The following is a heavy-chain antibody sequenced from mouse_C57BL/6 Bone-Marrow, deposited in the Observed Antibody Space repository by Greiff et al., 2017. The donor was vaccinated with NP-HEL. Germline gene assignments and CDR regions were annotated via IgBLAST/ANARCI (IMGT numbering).Heavy chain of an antibody. J-gene: IGHJ1*03. CDR2: INSDGGST. CDR1: EYEFPSHD. D-gene: IGHD2-4*01. CDR3: ARRGRIYYDYDDWYFDV. V-gene: IGHV5-2*01. Sequence: EVQRVESGGGLVQPGESLKLSCESNEYEFPSHDMSWVRKTPEKRLELVAAINSDGGSTYYPDTMERRFIISRDNTKKTLYLQMSSLRSEDTALYYCARRGRIYYDYDDWYFDVWGTGTTVTVSS.